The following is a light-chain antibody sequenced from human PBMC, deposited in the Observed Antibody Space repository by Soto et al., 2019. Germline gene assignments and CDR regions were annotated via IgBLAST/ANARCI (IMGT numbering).Light chain of an antibody. CDR2: GAS. J-gene: IGKJ2*01. CDR1: QSVSSSY. Sequence: EIVLTQSPGTLSLSPGERATLSCRASQSVSSSYLTWYQQKPGQAPRLLIYGASSRATGIPDRFSGSGSGTDFALTISRLEAEDSAGYYCQQFGSSGYTFGEGIELEI. CDR3: QQFGSSGYT. V-gene: IGKV3-20*01.